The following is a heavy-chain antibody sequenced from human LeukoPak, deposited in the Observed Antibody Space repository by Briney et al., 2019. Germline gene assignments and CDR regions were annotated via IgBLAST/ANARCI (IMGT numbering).Heavy chain of an antibody. Sequence: SETLSLTCAVYGGSFSGYYWSWLRQPPGKGLEWMGEINHSGSTNYNPSLKSRVTISVDTSKNQFSLKLSSVTAADTAVYYCARGRGRWVTTGWFDHWGQGTLVTVSS. CDR1: GGSFSGYY. J-gene: IGHJ5*02. CDR2: INHSGST. D-gene: IGHD4-17*01. V-gene: IGHV4-34*01. CDR3: ARGRGRWVTTGWFDH.